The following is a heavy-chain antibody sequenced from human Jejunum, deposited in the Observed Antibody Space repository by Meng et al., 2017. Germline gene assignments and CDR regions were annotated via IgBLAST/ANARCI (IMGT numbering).Heavy chain of an antibody. CDR1: GFSFSTYS. Sequence: GGSLRLSCVGSGFSFSTYSLNWVRQAPGKVLQYVSSISRDSDWIFYADSVRGRFTISRDNAKNSLFLQMNSLRVEDTAVYYCATDVHPLVDNWGQGTLVTVSS. V-gene: IGHV3-21*01. CDR2: ISRDSDWI. CDR3: ATDVHPLVDN. J-gene: IGHJ4*02.